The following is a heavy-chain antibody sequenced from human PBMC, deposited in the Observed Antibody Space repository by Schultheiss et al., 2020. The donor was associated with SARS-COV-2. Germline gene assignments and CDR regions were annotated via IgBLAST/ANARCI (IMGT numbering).Heavy chain of an antibody. Sequence: SETLSLTCTVSGGSISSYYWSWIRQPAGKGLEWIGRIYTSGSTNYNPSLKSRVTISVDMSKNQFSLKLSSVTAADTAVYYCARDSGYDYGDYYYYYGMDVWGQGTTVTVSS. V-gene: IGHV4-4*07. J-gene: IGHJ6*02. D-gene: IGHD5-12*01. CDR2: IYTSGST. CDR1: GGSISSYY. CDR3: ARDSGYDYGDYYYYYGMDV.